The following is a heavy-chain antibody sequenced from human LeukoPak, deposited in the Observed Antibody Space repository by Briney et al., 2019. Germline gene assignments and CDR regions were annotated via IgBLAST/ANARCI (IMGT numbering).Heavy chain of an antibody. CDR3: ARGPGTWYYY. J-gene: IGHJ4*02. D-gene: IGHD6-13*01. CDR1: GGSISSRSYY. CDR2: ISYIGST. Sequence: SETLSLTCTVSGGSISSRSYYWGWVRQPPGKGLEWIGSISYIGSTYYNPSLKSRVSISLDTSKNQFSLKLSSVTAADTAVYSCARGPGTWYYYWGQGTLVTVSS. V-gene: IGHV4-39*01.